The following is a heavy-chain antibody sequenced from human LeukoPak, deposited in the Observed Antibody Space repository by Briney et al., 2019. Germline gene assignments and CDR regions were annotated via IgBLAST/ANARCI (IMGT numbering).Heavy chain of an antibody. Sequence: PGGSLRLSCAASGFTFSDHYMDWVRQAPGKGLEWVGRVRTKANGYTTEYAASVKGRFTISRDDSKNSLYLQMNSLETEDTAVYYCARGGPNGDPDYWGQGTLVTVSS. CDR1: GFTFSDHY. CDR2: VRTKANGYTT. V-gene: IGHV3-72*01. J-gene: IGHJ4*02. D-gene: IGHD4-17*01. CDR3: ARGGPNGDPDY.